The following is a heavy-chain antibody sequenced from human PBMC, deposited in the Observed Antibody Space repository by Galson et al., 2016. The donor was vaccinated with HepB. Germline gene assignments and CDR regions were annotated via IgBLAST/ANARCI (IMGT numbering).Heavy chain of an antibody. J-gene: IGHJ4*02. CDR1: GFTFSSYS. D-gene: IGHD4-17*01. CDR2: ISYDGSNK. CDR3: AREDYGDNGYFDY. V-gene: IGHV3-30*04. Sequence: SLRLSCAASGFTFSSYSMHWVRQAPGKGLEWVAVISYDGSNKYYADSVKGRFTISRDNSKSTLYLQMNSLRAEDTAVYYCAREDYGDNGYFDYWAQGTLVTVSS.